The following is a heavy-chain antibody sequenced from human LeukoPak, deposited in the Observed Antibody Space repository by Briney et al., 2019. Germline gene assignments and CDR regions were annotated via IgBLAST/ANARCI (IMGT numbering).Heavy chain of an antibody. J-gene: IGHJ4*02. D-gene: IGHD6-19*01. Sequence: SETLSLTCTVSGGSISSYYWRWIRQPAGKGLEWVGGIYSSGRTNYNPSLKSRVTMSGDTSKNQFSLKLSSVTAADTAVYYCARQQWLVRPFDYWGQGTLVTVSS. CDR3: ARQQWLVRPFDY. CDR1: GGSISSYY. CDR2: IYSSGRT. V-gene: IGHV4-4*07.